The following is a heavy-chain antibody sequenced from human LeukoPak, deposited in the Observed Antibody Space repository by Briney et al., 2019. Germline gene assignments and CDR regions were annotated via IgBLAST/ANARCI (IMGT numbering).Heavy chain of an antibody. CDR3: ARELAGHYYGSGSSFDY. V-gene: IGHV3-7*01. Sequence: PGGSLRLSCAASGFTFSNYWMSWVRQAPGKGLEWVANTRQDGSEKYYVDSVKGRFPISRDNAKNSLYLQMNSLRAEDTAVYHCARELAGHYYGSGSSFDYWGQGTLVTVSS. D-gene: IGHD3-10*01. J-gene: IGHJ4*02. CDR1: GFTFSNYW. CDR2: TRQDGSEK.